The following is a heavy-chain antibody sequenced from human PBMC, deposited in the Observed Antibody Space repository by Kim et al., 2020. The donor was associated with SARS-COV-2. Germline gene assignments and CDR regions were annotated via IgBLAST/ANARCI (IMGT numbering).Heavy chain of an antibody. CDR2: MDPVSGNT. D-gene: IGHD6-25*01. J-gene: IGHJ2*01. CDR3: VKTSGWGLQDWIFDL. CDR1: GYTFTSYH. Sequence: ASVKVSCKASGYTFTSYHINWVRQAAGQGLEWMGWMDPVSGNTGYAQKVQGRVTMTRDTSISTAYMELSSLRYEDTAVYFCVKTSGWGLQDWIFDLWGRGTLSTGSS. V-gene: IGHV1-8*01.